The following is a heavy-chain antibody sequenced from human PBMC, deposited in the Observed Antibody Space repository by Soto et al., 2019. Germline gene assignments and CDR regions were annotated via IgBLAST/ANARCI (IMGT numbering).Heavy chain of an antibody. V-gene: IGHV1-8*01. J-gene: IGHJ5*02. CDR2: MNPNSGNT. Sequence: ASLKVSCKASGYTFTSYDINWVRQATGQGLEWMGWMNPNSGNTGYAQRFQGRVTMTRNTSISTAYMELSSLRSEDTAVYYCARGLNRKSGGGPWGQGTLVTVSS. D-gene: IGHD2-15*01. CDR3: ARGLNRKSGGGP. CDR1: GYTFTSYD.